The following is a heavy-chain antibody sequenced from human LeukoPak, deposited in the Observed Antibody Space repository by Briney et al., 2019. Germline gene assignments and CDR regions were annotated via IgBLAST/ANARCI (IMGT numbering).Heavy chain of an antibody. CDR1: GGSFSGYY. D-gene: IGHD3-10*01. J-gene: IGHJ4*02. CDR2: IYYSGST. CDR3: ARVNSPYYGSGSYYAPNFDY. Sequence: SETLSLTCAVYGGSFSGYYWSWIRQPPGKGLEWIGYIYYSGSTNYNPSLKSRVTISVDTSKNQFSLKLSSVTAADTAVYYCARVNSPYYGSGSYYAPNFDYWGQGTLVTVSS. V-gene: IGHV4-59*01.